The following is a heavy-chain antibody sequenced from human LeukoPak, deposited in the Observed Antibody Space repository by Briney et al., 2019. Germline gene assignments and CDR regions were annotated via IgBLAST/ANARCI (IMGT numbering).Heavy chain of an antibody. J-gene: IGHJ6*02. CDR1: GFAFSSYA. D-gene: IGHD6-19*01. CDR2: ISGSGGSI. V-gene: IGHV3-23*01. CDR3: AKQTSSSGWYDAMDV. Sequence: GGSLRISCADSGFAFSSYAMSWVRQAPGKGLEWVSAISGSGGSIYYADSVKGRFTISRDNSKNTLYLQMNSLRAEDTAVYYCAKQTSSSGWYDAMDVWGQGTTVTVSS.